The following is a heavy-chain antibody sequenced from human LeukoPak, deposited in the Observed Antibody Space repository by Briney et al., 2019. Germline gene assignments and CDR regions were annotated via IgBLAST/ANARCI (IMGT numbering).Heavy chain of an antibody. CDR1: GFTFSSYA. Sequence: GGSLKLSCAASGFTFSSYAMHWVRQAPGKGLEWVAFISYDGSNKYYADSVKGRFSISRDNSKNTLYLQMNSLRAEDTAVYYCAKGKDYYDSGGYYYTYAFDIWGQGTMVTVSS. CDR3: AKGKDYYDSGGYYYTYAFDI. CDR2: ISYDGSNK. V-gene: IGHV3-30*18. J-gene: IGHJ3*02. D-gene: IGHD3-22*01.